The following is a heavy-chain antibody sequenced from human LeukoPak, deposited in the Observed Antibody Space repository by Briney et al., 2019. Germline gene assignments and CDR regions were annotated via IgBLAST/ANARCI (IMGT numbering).Heavy chain of an antibody. J-gene: IGHJ4*02. Sequence: GGSLRLSCAASGFTFSSYWMHWVRQAPGKGLVWVSRINSDGSSTSYADSVKGRFTISRDNAKNTLYLQMNSLRAEDTAVYYCAIAITIVPYYFDYWGQGTLVTVSS. D-gene: IGHD3-10*01. V-gene: IGHV3-74*01. CDR1: GFTFSSYW. CDR3: AIAITIVPYYFDY. CDR2: INSDGSST.